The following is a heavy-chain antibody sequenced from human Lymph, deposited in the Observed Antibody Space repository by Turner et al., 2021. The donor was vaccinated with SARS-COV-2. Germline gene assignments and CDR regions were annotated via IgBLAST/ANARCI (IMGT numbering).Heavy chain of an antibody. CDR3: AGVRSAAGFWYFDL. J-gene: IGHJ2*01. V-gene: IGHV4-31*03. Sequence: ESGSGLVKPSQTLSLTRTVFGGSISSGGYYWSWTHQHPGKGLERIGYSYYSGSTYHNPSLNSRVTISVDTSKNQFSMKLSSVTAADTAVYYCAGVRSAAGFWYFDLWGHGTLVTVSS. D-gene: IGHD6-13*01. CDR1: GGSISSGGYY. CDR2: SYYSGST.